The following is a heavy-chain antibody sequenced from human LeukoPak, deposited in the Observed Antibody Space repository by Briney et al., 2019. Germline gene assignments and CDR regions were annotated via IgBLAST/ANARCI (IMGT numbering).Heavy chain of an antibody. J-gene: IGHJ4*01. Sequence: ASVKVSCKVSGYTLTELSIHWVRQAAGKGLDWMGGFQPEAGESIYAHKVQGRVTMAEDTSPDTAYMEPSSLRSEDTAEYYCATHRGGYSYGSFVYWGEGSLVTVSS. CDR1: GYTLTELS. D-gene: IGHD5-18*01. V-gene: IGHV1-24*01. CDR2: FQPEAGES. CDR3: ATHRGGYSYGSFVY.